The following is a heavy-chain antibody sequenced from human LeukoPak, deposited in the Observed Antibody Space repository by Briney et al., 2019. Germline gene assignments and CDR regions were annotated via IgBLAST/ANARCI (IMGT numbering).Heavy chain of an antibody. D-gene: IGHD3-16*01. Sequence: PGGALRLSCAASGFSFSDYWMSWVRQAPGKGLEWVANIKKDGSEKYGVDSVKGRFTISRDNAKNSLYLQMNSLRVEDTAVYYCARGGGHYEDFDYWGQGTLVTVSS. V-gene: IGHV3-7*01. J-gene: IGHJ4*02. CDR2: IKKDGSEK. CDR1: GFSFSDYW. CDR3: ARGGGHYEDFDY.